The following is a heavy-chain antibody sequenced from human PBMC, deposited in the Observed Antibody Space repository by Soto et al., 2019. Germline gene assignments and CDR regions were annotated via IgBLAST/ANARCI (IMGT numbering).Heavy chain of an antibody. CDR1: GYTFTSYG. J-gene: IGHJ3*02. CDR3: ERGESDVVVVAEFYPHNCAFDI. V-gene: IGHV1-18*01. D-gene: IGHD2-15*01. CDR2: ISAYNGNT. Sequence: GASVKVSCKASGYTFTSYGISWVRQAPGQGLEWMGWISAYNGNTNYAQKLQGRVTMTTDTTKSTDYMELRSLRSDDTAVYYCERGESDVVVVAEFYPHNCAFDIWGQGTMVTVSS.